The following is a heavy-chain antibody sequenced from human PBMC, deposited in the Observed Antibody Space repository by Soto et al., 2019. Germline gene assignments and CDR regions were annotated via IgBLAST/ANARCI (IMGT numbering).Heavy chain of an antibody. J-gene: IGHJ4*02. V-gene: IGHV3-23*01. CDR2: ISGSGGST. D-gene: IGHD2-15*01. CDR3: AKGGGKLRHYFDY. Sequence: EVQLLDSGGGLVQPGGSLRLSCAASGFTFSNYAMSWVRQAPGKGLEWVLGISGSGGSTYFADSVTGRFTISRDNSKNTVFMHMNSLRAEDTAVYYCAKGGGKLRHYFDYWGQGTVVTVSS. CDR1: GFTFSNYA.